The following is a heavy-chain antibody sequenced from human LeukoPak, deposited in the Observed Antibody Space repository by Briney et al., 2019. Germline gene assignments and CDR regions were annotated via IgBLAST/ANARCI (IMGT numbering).Heavy chain of an antibody. CDR3: ASSFIAAAGTFRAFDY. D-gene: IGHD6-13*01. Sequence: PSETLSLTCTVSGGSISSYYWSWFRHPPGKDLDGMGYTNYSGSTNYNPSLKSRVTISVDTSKNQFSLKLSSVTAADTAVYYCASSFIAAAGTFRAFDYWGQGTLVTVSS. CDR1: GGSISSYY. V-gene: IGHV4-59*01. J-gene: IGHJ4*02. CDR2: TNYSGST.